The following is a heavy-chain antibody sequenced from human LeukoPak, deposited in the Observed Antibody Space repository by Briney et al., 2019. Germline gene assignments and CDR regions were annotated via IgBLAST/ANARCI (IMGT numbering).Heavy chain of an antibody. V-gene: IGHV3-23*01. Sequence: GSLRLSCAASGFTFSSYAMSWVRQAPGKGLEWVSAISGSGGSTYYADSVKGRFTISRDNSKNTLYLQMNSLRAEDAAVYYCAKRRGVLSAEDFDYWGQGALVTVSS. CDR1: GFTFSSYA. CDR3: AKRRGVLSAEDFDY. J-gene: IGHJ4*02. CDR2: ISGSGGST. D-gene: IGHD3-10*01.